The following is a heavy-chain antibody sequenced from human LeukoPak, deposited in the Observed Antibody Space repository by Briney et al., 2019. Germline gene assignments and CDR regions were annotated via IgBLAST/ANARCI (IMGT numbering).Heavy chain of an antibody. Sequence: GASVTVSRKASGYTFAGQYMHWVRQAPGQGLEWMGWISLNSGGTNYAQKFQGRVTMTRDTSISTVYMELSRMRSDDTAVYYCARDQYYDSKGWFDPWGQGTLVTVSS. V-gene: IGHV1-2*02. CDR1: GYTFAGQY. D-gene: IGHD3-22*01. CDR2: ISLNSGGT. CDR3: ARDQYYDSKGWFDP. J-gene: IGHJ5*02.